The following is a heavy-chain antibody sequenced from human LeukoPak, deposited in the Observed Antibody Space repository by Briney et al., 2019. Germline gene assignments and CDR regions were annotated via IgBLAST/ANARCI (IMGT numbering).Heavy chain of an antibody. V-gene: IGHV4-38-2*02. CDR1: GYSISSGYY. CDR2: IYHSGST. J-gene: IGHJ6*03. Sequence: PSETLSLTCTVSGYSISSGYYWGWIRQPPGKGLEWIGSIYHSGSTYYNPSLKSRVTISVDTSKNQFSLKLSSVTAADTAVYYCARVTGSGSYWGYYMDVWGKGTTVTVSS. D-gene: IGHD3-10*01. CDR3: ARVTGSGSYWGYYMDV.